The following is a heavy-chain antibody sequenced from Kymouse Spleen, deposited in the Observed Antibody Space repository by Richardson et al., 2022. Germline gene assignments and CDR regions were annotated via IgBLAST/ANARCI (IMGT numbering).Heavy chain of an antibody. J-gene: IGHJ6*02. CDR2: INHSGST. V-gene: IGHV4-34*01. Sequence: QVQLQQWGAGLLKPSETLSLTCAVYGGSFSGYYWSWIRQPPGKGLEWIGEINHSGSTNYNPSLKSRVTISVDTSKNQFSLKLSSVTAADTAVYYCARLGPYYYYGMDVWGQGTTVTVSS. D-gene: IGHD7-27*02. CDR3: ARLGPYYYYGMDV. CDR1: GGSFSGYY.